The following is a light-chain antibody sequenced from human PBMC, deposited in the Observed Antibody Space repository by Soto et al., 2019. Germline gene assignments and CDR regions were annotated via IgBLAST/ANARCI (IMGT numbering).Light chain of an antibody. Sequence: EIVLTQSPGTLSLSPGERATLSCRASQSVSSSYLAWYQQKPGQAPRLLIYGASSRATGIPERFSGSGSGTDFTITISTLEPEDFAVYSCQQYGGSPPVTFGQGTRLEIK. CDR3: QQYGGSPPVT. V-gene: IGKV3-20*01. CDR1: QSVSSSY. CDR2: GAS. J-gene: IGKJ5*01.